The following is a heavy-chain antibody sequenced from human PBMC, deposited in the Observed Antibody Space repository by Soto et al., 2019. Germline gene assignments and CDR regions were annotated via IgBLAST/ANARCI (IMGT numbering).Heavy chain of an antibody. J-gene: IGHJ4*02. CDR2: IYYSGST. Sequence: PSETHSLTYTVACGTIISYGGSRIRQPPGKGLEWIGYIYYSGSTNYNPSLKSRVTISVDASKNQFSLKLSSVTAADTAVYFCARADNWNSRLAFDYWGQGTLVTVSS. CDR1: CGTIISYG. V-gene: IGHV4-59*01. CDR3: ARADNWNSRLAFDY. D-gene: IGHD1-7*01.